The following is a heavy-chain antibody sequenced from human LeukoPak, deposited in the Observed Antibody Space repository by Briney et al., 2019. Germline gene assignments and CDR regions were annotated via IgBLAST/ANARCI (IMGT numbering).Heavy chain of an antibody. J-gene: IGHJ4*02. CDR2: IYYTGIT. CDR1: GGSFSGYY. D-gene: IGHD6-13*01. V-gene: IGHV4-59*01. Sequence: PSETLSLTCAVYGGSFSGYYWSWIRQPPGKGLEWIGYIYYTGITKYNPSLKSRITILVDTSKNQFSLRLSSVTAADTAIYYCARGGSWFYYFDYWGQGALVTVSS. CDR3: ARGGSWFYYFDY.